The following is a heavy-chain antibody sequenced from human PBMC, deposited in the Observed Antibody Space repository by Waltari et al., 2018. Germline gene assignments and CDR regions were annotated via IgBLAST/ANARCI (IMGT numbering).Heavy chain of an antibody. CDR2: IYYSGST. Sequence: QVQLQESGPGLVKPSETLSLTCTVSGGSISSYYWSWIRQPPGKGLEWIGYIYYSGSTNYNPSLKSRVTISVDTSKNQFSLKLSSVTAADTAVYYCARDSGTVTSFFDYWGQGTLVTVSS. CDR1: GGSISSYY. D-gene: IGHD4-17*01. J-gene: IGHJ4*02. CDR3: ARDSGTVTSFFDY. V-gene: IGHV4-59*01.